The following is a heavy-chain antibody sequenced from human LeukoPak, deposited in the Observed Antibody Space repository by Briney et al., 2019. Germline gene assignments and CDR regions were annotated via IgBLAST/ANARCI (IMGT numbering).Heavy chain of an antibody. Sequence: GGSLRLSCAASGFTLTYYAMHWVRQAPGKGLEWVAVTSYDGNKKYYADSVKGRFTISRDSSKNTLYLQMSSLRAEDTAVYYCARSSYDYGGIEGPFDYWGREPWSPSPQ. D-gene: IGHD4-23*01. CDR3: ARSSYDYGGIEGPFDY. CDR2: TSYDGNKK. CDR1: GFTLTYYA. V-gene: IGHV3-30*15. J-gene: IGHJ4*02.